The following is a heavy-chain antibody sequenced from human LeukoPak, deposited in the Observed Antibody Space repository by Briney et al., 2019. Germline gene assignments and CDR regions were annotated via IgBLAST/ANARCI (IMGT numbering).Heavy chain of an antibody. CDR2: ISGSGGNT. D-gene: IGHD4-17*01. CDR3: AKDQYGHYKRT. V-gene: IGHV3-23*01. CDR1: GFTFSSYA. Sequence: GGSLRLSCAASGFTFSSYAMSWVRQAPGKGLEWVSAISGSGGNTYYADSVKGRFTISRDNSKNTLYLQMNSLRAEDTAVYYCAKDQYGHYKRTWGQGTLVTVSS. J-gene: IGHJ4*02.